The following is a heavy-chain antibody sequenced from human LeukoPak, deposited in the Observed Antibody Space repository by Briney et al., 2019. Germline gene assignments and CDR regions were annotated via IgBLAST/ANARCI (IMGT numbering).Heavy chain of an antibody. CDR1: GGTVSRFP. CDR3: AREYCSGGSCHGLFDY. Sequence: SVKVSCKASGGTVSRFPISWVRQAPGQGLEWMGGIIPIFGTANYAQNFQGRVTITADESTGTAYMELRSLRSEDTAVYYCAREYCSGGSCHGLFDYWGQGTLATVSS. J-gene: IGHJ4*02. CDR2: IIPIFGTA. V-gene: IGHV1-69*13. D-gene: IGHD2-15*01.